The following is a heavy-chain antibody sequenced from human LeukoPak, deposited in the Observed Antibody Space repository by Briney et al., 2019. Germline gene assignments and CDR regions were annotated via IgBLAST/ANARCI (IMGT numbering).Heavy chain of an antibody. CDR3: ARTGYQLRTIDY. D-gene: IGHD2-2*01. V-gene: IGHV3-21*01. CDR2: ISSSSYI. J-gene: IGHJ4*02. Sequence: GGSLRLSCAASGFTFSSYSMNWVRQAPGKGLEWVSSISSSSYIYYADSVKGRFTISRDNAKNSLYLQMNSLRAEDTAVYYCARTGYQLRTIDYWGQGTLVTVSS. CDR1: GFTFSSYS.